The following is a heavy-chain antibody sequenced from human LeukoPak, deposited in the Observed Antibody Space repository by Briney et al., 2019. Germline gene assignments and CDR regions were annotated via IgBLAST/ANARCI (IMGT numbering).Heavy chain of an antibody. CDR3: ARLTSRVRSPYYFDY. Sequence: SETLSLTCTVSGGSISSYYWSWIRQPPGKGLEWIGYIYYSGSTNYNPSLKSRVTISVDTSKNQFSLKLSSVTAADTAVYYCARLTSRVRSPYYFDYWGQGTLVTVSS. CDR1: GGSISSYY. J-gene: IGHJ4*02. V-gene: IGHV4-59*08. D-gene: IGHD3-9*01. CDR2: IYYSGST.